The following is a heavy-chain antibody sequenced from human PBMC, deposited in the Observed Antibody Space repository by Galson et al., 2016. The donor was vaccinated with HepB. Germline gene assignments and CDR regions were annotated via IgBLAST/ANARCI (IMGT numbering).Heavy chain of an antibody. Sequence: TLSLTCTVSGGSISSGSYFWGWVHQHPGKGLEWIGYISYSWNTHYNPSLRSRVTISADTPKNQFSLKVNSATAADTAVYFCARQYNMIFDPWGQGTLVTVSS. J-gene: IGHJ5*02. V-gene: IGHV4-31*03. D-gene: IGHD1-1*01. CDR3: ARQYNMIFDP. CDR2: ISYSWNT. CDR1: GGSISSGSYF.